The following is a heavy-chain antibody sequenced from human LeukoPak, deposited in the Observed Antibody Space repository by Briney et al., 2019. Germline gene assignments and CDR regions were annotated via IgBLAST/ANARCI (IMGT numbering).Heavy chain of an antibody. J-gene: IGHJ4*02. V-gene: IGHV3-74*01. CDR1: GFTFSVFW. CDR2: ISPDGRST. D-gene: IGHD5-18*01. Sequence: PGGSLRLSCAASGFTFSVFWMFWVRQAPGQGLVWVSHISPDGRSTNCADSVKGRFTISRDNARNTLYLQLNSLTAEDTAVYYCAMGYKSAYSWDYWGQGTLVTVSS. CDR3: AMGYKSAYSWDY.